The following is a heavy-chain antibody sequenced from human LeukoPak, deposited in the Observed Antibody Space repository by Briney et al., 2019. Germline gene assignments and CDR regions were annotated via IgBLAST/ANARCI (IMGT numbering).Heavy chain of an antibody. CDR1: GFTFSSYW. Sequence: GGSLRLSCAASGFTFSSYWMHWVRQAPGKGLGWVSRINSDGSSTSYADSVKGRFTISRDNAKNTLYLQMNSLRAEDTAVYYCARALSGYDLFDYWGQGTLVTVSS. CDR3: ARALSGYDLFDY. V-gene: IGHV3-74*01. CDR2: INSDGSST. D-gene: IGHD5-12*01. J-gene: IGHJ4*02.